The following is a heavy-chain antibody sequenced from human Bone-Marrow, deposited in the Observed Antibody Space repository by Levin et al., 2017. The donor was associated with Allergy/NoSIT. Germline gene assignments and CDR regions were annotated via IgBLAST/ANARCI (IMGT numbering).Heavy chain of an antibody. J-gene: IGHJ4*02. CDR3: ARSRRYGSNWNFDY. Sequence: GGSLRLSCAASGFTYSDHYMDWVRQAPGKGLEWVGRTRNKANSYSTEYAASVKGRFTVSRDDSQNSLYLQMNSLKAEDTAVYYCARSRRYGSNWNFDYWGQGTLVTVSS. CDR1: GFTYSDHY. D-gene: IGHD6-13*01. V-gene: IGHV3-72*01. CDR2: TRNKANSYST.